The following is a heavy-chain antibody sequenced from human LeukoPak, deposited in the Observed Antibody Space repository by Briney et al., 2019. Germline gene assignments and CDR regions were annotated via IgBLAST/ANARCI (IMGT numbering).Heavy chain of an antibody. Sequence: GGSLRLSCAASGFTFSSYAMHWVRQAPGKGLEWVAVISYDGSNKYYADSVKGRFTISRDNSKNTLYLQMNSLRAEDTAVYYCARAVRAARPLWFDPWGQGTLVTVSS. V-gene: IGHV3-30*04. D-gene: IGHD6-6*01. CDR3: ARAVRAARPLWFDP. CDR2: ISYDGSNK. J-gene: IGHJ5*02. CDR1: GFTFSSYA.